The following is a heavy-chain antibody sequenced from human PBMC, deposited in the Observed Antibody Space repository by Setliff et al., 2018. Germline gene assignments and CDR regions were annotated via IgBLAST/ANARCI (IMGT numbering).Heavy chain of an antibody. J-gene: IGHJ4*02. V-gene: IGHV1-18*01. Sequence: GASVKVSCKASGYTFTYFGVSWLRLAPGQGLDWVGWISPYNGHTNYVQKLQGRVTMTTDTSTSTIYMELASLIYDDTAVYYCARAGDAATNRKGVFEFWGQGTLVTVSS. D-gene: IGHD1-26*01. CDR1: GYTFTYFG. CDR3: ARAGDAATNRKGVFEF. CDR2: ISPYNGHT.